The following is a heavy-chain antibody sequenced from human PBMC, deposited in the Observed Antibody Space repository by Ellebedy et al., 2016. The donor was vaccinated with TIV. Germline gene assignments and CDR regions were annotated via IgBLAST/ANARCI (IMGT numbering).Heavy chain of an antibody. CDR3: ARGGTRTLGFDY. J-gene: IGHJ4*02. Sequence: SETLSLTCTVSGYSISSGYYWGWIRQPPGKGLEWIGYIYYSGSTNYNPSLKSRVTISVDTSKNQFSLKLSSVTAADTAVYYCARGGTRTLGFDYWGQGTLVTVSS. CDR2: IYYSGST. D-gene: IGHD1-7*01. CDR1: GYSISSGYY. V-gene: IGHV4-61*01.